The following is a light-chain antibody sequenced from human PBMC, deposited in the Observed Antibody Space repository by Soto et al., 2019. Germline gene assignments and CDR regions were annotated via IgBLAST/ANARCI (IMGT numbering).Light chain of an antibody. CDR1: QDINSY. CDR2: AAS. CDR3: QQLNSYPRT. V-gene: IGKV1-9*01. J-gene: IGKJ1*01. Sequence: DLQLTQSPSFLSASVGDRDTITCRASQDINSYLAWYQQKPGKAPKLLIYAASTLQSAVPSRFSGGGSGTEFTLTISSLQPEDVATYYCQQLNSYPRTFGQGTKVEF.